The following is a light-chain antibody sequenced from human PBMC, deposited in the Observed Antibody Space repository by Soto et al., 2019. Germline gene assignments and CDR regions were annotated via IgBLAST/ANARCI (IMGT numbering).Light chain of an antibody. J-gene: IGLJ1*01. CDR2: RND. CDR3: ATWDDSLSAFYV. Sequence: QSVLTQPPSASGTPGQRVTISCSGSSSNIGSNPVFWYQQLPGAVPKLLIYRNDQRPSGVPDRFSGSKSGTSASLAISGLRSEDEADYYCATWDDSLSAFYVFGTGTKLTVL. CDR1: SSNIGSNP. V-gene: IGLV1-47*01.